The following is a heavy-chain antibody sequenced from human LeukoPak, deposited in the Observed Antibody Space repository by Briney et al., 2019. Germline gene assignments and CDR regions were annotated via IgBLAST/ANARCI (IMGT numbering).Heavy chain of an antibody. CDR3: ARAAVYSSGWYFDF. V-gene: IGHV4-59*01. Sequence: SETLFLTCTVSGGSISSYYWSRIRQPPGKGLEWIGYIYYSGSTNYNPSLKSRVTISVDTSKNQFSLKLSSVTAADTAVYYCARAAVYSSGWYFDFWGQGTLVTVPS. J-gene: IGHJ4*02. CDR1: GGSISSYY. D-gene: IGHD6-19*01. CDR2: IYYSGST.